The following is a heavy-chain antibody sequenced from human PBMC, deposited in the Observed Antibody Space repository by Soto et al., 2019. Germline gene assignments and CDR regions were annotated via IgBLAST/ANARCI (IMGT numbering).Heavy chain of an antibody. J-gene: IGHJ4*02. CDR3: ARDYYERSGYY. CDR1: GYTFTNYN. Sequence: QVQLVQSGAEVKRPGASVKVSCKASGYTFTNYNMHWVRQAPGQGLEWMGVINPIGGITTSSQTFQGRVTMTMDTSTSTVYMELSSLISEDTAVYFCARDYYERSGYYWGQGTLVTVSS. CDR2: INPIGGIT. V-gene: IGHV1-46*01. D-gene: IGHD3-22*01.